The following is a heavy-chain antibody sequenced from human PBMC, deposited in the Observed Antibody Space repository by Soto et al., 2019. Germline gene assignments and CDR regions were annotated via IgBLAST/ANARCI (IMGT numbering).Heavy chain of an antibody. CDR1: GGSISSSSYY. CDR2: IYYSGST. V-gene: IGHV4-39*01. D-gene: IGHD3-3*01. J-gene: IGHJ4*02. CDR3: ARTTVEYYDFWSGNPNYFDY. Sequence: PSETLSLTCTVSGGSISSSSYYWGWIRQPPGKGLEWIGSIYYSGSTYYNPSLKSRVTISVDTSKNQFSLKLSSVTAADTAVYYCARTTVEYYDFWSGNPNYFDYWGQGTLVTVSS.